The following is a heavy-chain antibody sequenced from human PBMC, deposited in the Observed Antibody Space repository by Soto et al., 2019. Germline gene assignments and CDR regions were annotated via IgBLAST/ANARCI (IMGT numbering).Heavy chain of an antibody. CDR2: ISGSGGST. V-gene: IGHV3-23*01. D-gene: IGHD5-18*01. CDR1: GFTFSSYA. J-gene: IGHJ4*02. Sequence: GGSLRLSCAASGFTFSSYAMSWVRQAPGKGLEWVSAISGSGGSTYYADSVKGRFTISRDNSKNRLYLQMNSLRAEDTAVYYCAKDSVQLWSKPRYWGQGTLVTVSS. CDR3: AKDSVQLWSKPRY.